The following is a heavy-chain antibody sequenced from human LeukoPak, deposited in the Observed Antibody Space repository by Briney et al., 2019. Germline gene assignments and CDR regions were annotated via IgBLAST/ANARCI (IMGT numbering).Heavy chain of an antibody. CDR1: GGSISFGGYY. D-gene: IGHD2-21*02. V-gene: IGHV4-31*03. CDR3: ARDSQIRLLLNDYDVFDV. Sequence: SETLSLTCTVSGGSISFGGYYWSWIRQLPGKGLEWIGYMYDREKTDYNPSLRSRVIISLDTSKNQFSLRLNSVTAADTAVYYCARDSQIRLLLNDYDVFDVWGQGTVVTVSS. CDR2: MYDREKT. J-gene: IGHJ3*01.